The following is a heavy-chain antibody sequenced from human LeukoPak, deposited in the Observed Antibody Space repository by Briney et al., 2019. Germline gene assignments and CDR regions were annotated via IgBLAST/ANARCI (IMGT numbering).Heavy chain of an antibody. CDR1: GFTFSSYW. CDR3: ARGAAFGVANWFDP. J-gene: IGHJ5*02. CDR2: IKQDGSAK. V-gene: IGHV3-7*03. Sequence: GGSLRLSCAASGFTFSSYWMHWVRQAPGKGLEWVANIKQDGSAKYYVDSAKGRFTISRDNAKDSLYLQMNSLRADDTAVYYCARGAAFGVANWFDPWGQGTLVTVSS. D-gene: IGHD3-3*01.